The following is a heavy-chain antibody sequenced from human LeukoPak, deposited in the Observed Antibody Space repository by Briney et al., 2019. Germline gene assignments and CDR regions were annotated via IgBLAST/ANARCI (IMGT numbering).Heavy chain of an antibody. Sequence: SETLSLTCTVFGGSISSGSYYWSWIRQPAGKGPEWIGRIYTSGSTNYNPSLKSRVTISVDTSKNQFSLKLSSVTAADTAVYYCARLNVDIVATTFDYWGQGTLVTVSS. CDR2: IYTSGST. CDR1: GGSISSGSYY. J-gene: IGHJ4*02. V-gene: IGHV4-61*02. CDR3: ARLNVDIVATTFDY. D-gene: IGHD5-12*01.